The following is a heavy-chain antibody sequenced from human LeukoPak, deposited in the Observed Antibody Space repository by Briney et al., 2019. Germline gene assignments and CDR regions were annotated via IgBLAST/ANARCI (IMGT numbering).Heavy chain of an antibody. CDR3: ARTDCGGDCYSSRGWFDL. D-gene: IGHD2-21*02. CDR2: IYHSGST. V-gene: IGHV4-38-2*02. Sequence: SETLSLTCTVSGYSISSGYYWGWIRQPPGKGLEWIGSIYHSGSTYYNPSLKSRVTTSVDTSKNQFSLKLSSVTAADTAVYYCARTDCGGDCYSSRGWFDLWGQGTLVTVSS. CDR1: GYSISSGYY. J-gene: IGHJ5*02.